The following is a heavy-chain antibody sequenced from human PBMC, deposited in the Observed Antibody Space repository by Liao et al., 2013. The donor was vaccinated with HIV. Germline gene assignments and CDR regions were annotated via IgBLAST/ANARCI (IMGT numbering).Heavy chain of an antibody. CDR2: IYPSGST. V-gene: IGHV4-4*07. J-gene: IGHJ6*03. D-gene: IGHD5-12*01. CDR1: GGYISSYY. Sequence: QVQLQESGPRLVEPSETLSLTCSVSGGYISSYYWSWIRQPAGKGLEWIGRIYPSGSTNYNPSLKSRVTMSVDTSNNQFSLKVSSVTAADTAVYFCARVVTTIHHFFYMDVWGKGTTVTVSS. CDR3: ARVVTTIHHFFYMDV.